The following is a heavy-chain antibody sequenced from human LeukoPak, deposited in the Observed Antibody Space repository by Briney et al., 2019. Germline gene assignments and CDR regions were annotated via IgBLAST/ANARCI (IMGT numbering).Heavy chain of an antibody. CDR1: GGSISSYY. CDR2: IYYSGST. Sequence: SETLSLTCTVSGGSISSYYWSWIRQPPGKGLEWIGYIYYSGSTNYNPSLKSRVTISVDTSKNQFSLKLSSVTAADTAVYYCAREYGSGSPYYYYGMDVWAKGPRSPSP. V-gene: IGHV4-59*01. CDR3: AREYGSGSPYYYYGMDV. J-gene: IGHJ6*02. D-gene: IGHD3-10*01.